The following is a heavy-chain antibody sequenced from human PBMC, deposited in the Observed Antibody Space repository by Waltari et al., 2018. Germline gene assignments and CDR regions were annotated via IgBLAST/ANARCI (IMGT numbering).Heavy chain of an antibody. CDR2: IYSGGST. CDR3: ARDRSTVGRRGFDP. D-gene: IGHD1-26*01. V-gene: IGHV3-53*01. CDR1: GFTVSSNY. Sequence: EVQLVASGGGLIQPGGSLRLSCAASGFTVSSNYMSWVRQAPGKGLEWVSVIYSGGSTYYADSVKGRFTISRDNSKNTLYLQMNSLRAEDTAVYYCARDRSTVGRRGFDPWGQGTLVTVSS. J-gene: IGHJ5*02.